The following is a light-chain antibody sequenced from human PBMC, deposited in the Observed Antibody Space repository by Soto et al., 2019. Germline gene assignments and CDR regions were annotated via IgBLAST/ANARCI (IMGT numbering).Light chain of an antibody. J-gene: IGKJ1*01. V-gene: IGKV1-39*01. CDR1: QSISSS. CDR2: TAS. CDR3: QLGYSRPRA. Sequence: DIQMTQSPSSLSASVGDRVTIACRASQSISSSVNWYQQEAGKAPNLLIYTASNLESGVPSRFIGSGSGTYFTLTISSLQPEDFATYSCQLGYSRPRAFGQGTKVDIK.